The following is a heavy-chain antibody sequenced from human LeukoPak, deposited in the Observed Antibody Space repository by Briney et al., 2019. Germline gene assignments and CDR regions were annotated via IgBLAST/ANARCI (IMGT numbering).Heavy chain of an antibody. CDR1: GFIFSSYA. Sequence: GGSLSLSCAASGFIFSSYAMSWVRQAPGKGLEWVSAISGSGGSTYYADSVKGRFTISRDNSKNTLYLQMNSLRAEDTAVYYCAKDRYDYVWGSYRYSFDYWGQGTLVTVSS. D-gene: IGHD3-16*02. V-gene: IGHV3-23*01. CDR2: ISGSGGST. J-gene: IGHJ4*02. CDR3: AKDRYDYVWGSYRYSFDY.